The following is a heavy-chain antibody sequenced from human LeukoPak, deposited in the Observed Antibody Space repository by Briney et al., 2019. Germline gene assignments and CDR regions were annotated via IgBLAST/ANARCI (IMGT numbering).Heavy chain of an antibody. J-gene: IGHJ3*02. D-gene: IGHD6-6*01. CDR3: ARDGEYSSSSAAFDI. CDR1: GFTFSSDW. Sequence: GGSLRLSCAASGFTFSSDWMSWVRQAPGKGLEWVANIKQDGSEKYYVDSVKGRFTISRDNAKNSLYLQMNSLRAEDTAVYYCARDGEYSSSSAAFDIWGQGTMVTVSS. CDR2: IKQDGSEK. V-gene: IGHV3-7*01.